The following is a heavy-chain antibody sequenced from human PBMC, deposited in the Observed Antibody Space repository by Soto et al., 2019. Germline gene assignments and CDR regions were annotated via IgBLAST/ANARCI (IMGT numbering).Heavy chain of an antibody. CDR2: IFSNDEK. Sequence: QVTLKESGPVLVKPTETLTLTCTVSGFSLSNARMGVSWIRQPPGKALEWLAHIFSNDEKSYSTSLKSRLTISKDTSKSQVVLTMTNMDPVDTATYYCARIRIEDYVWGSYRSLDYWGQGTLVTVSS. CDR1: GFSLSNARMG. D-gene: IGHD3-16*02. J-gene: IGHJ4*02. CDR3: ARIRIEDYVWGSYRSLDY. V-gene: IGHV2-26*01.